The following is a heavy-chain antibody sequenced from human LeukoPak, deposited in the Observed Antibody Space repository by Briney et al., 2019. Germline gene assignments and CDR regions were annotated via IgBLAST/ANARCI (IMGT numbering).Heavy chain of an antibody. CDR3: AREGGGYYYDSSGYYSFYFDY. Sequence: SETLSLTCTVSGGSISSGSYYRSWIRQPAGKGLEWIGRIYTSGSTNYNPSLKSRVTISVDTSKNQFSLKLSSVTAADTAVYYCAREGGGYYYDSSGYYSFYFDYWGQGTLVTVSS. V-gene: IGHV4-61*02. CDR2: IYTSGST. CDR1: GGSISSGSYY. J-gene: IGHJ4*02. D-gene: IGHD3-22*01.